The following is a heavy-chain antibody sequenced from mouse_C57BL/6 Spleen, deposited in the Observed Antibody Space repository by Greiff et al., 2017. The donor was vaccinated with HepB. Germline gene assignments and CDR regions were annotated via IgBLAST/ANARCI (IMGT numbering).Heavy chain of an antibody. CDR2: IDPSDSET. D-gene: IGHD1-1*01. J-gene: IGHJ4*01. CDR1: GYTFTSYW. CDR3: ARSRGSSQYYAMDY. V-gene: IGHV1-52*01. Sequence: VQLQQPGAELVRPGSSVKLSCKASGYTFTSYWMHWVKQRPIQGLEWIGNIDPSDSETHYNQKFKDKATLTVDKSSSTAYMQLSSLTSEDSAVYYCARSRGSSQYYAMDYWGQGTSVTVSS.